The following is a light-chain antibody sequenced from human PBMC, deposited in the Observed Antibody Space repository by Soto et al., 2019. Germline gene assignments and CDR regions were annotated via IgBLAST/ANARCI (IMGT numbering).Light chain of an antibody. CDR2: EVT. Sequence: VLTQPASVSGSPGQSIAISCTGSSSDVGIYNYVSWYQQHPGKVPKLIIYEVTNRPSGVSNRFSGSKSGNTASLTISGLQAEDEADYYCSSYTTSSTRVFGTGTKVTVL. J-gene: IGLJ1*01. CDR3: SSYTTSSTRV. CDR1: SSDVGIYNY. V-gene: IGLV2-14*01.